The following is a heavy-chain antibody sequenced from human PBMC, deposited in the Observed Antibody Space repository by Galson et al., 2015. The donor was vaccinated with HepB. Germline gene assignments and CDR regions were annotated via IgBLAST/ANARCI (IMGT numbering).Heavy chain of an antibody. CDR3: ARRVRRTSGWRRFDP. Sequence: QSGAEVKKAGESLKISCKGSGFDFNIYWIAWVRQMPGKGLEWMGAIYPSDSETSYSPAFLGQVTMSADKFTNTAYLQWSSLKASDTAIYYCARRVRRTSGWRRFDPWGQGTLVTVSS. CDR2: IYPSDSET. CDR1: GFDFNIYW. D-gene: IGHD6-19*01. V-gene: IGHV5-51*01. J-gene: IGHJ5*02.